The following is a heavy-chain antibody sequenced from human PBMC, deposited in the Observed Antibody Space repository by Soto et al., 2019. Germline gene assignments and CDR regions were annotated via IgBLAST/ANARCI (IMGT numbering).Heavy chain of an antibody. J-gene: IGHJ5*02. CDR3: ARDRIAAAGTGVACFDP. CDR2: ISYDGSNK. V-gene: IGHV3-30-3*01. D-gene: IGHD6-13*01. CDR1: GFTFSSYA. Sequence: SLRLSCAASGFTFSSYAMHWDRHAPRKGLAWVAVISYDGSNKYYADSVKGRFTISRDNSKNTLYLQMNSLRAEDTAVYYGARDRIAAAGTGVACFDPWGQGTRVTVAS.